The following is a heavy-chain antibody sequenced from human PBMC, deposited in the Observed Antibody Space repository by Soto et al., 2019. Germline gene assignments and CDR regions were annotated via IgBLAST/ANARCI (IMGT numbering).Heavy chain of an antibody. CDR1: KFTFNTRA. D-gene: IGHD2-21*02. CDR3: ARENRNSEQIVVVTVGLSY. CDR2: ISFDGSKK. J-gene: IGHJ4*02. Sequence: PGGSLRLSCAVSKFTFNTRALHWVRQAPGKGLEWVAVISFDGSKKYYADSVKGRFTISSDNSKNTLYIQMNSLTPEDTGVYFCARENRNSEQIVVVTVGLSYWGQGTLVTAPQ. V-gene: IGHV3-30-3*01.